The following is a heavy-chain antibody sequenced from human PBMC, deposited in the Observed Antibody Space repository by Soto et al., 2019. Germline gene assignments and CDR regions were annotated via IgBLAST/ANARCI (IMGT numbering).Heavy chain of an antibody. V-gene: IGHV4-34*02. CDR3: ARGPGIVVLPGAVSFFDN. J-gene: IGHJ4*02. Sequence: QVQLQQWGTGLLKPSETLSLTCSVHGASFRDYYWTGIRQPPGKGQEWIGDINHSGSAKYHPSLNSRVTSSVETIKNELSVKQRSVSVAATSVSVSARGPGIVVLPGAVSFFDNWGQGTRVTVAS. CDR2: INHSGSA. CDR1: GASFRDYY. D-gene: IGHD2-2*01.